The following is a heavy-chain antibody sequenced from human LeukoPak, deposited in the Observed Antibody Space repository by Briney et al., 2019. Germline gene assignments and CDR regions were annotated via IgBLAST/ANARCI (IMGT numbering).Heavy chain of an antibody. D-gene: IGHD5-12*01. CDR1: GGSISSSSYY. Sequence: PSETLSLTCTVSGGSISSSSYYWGWIRQPPGKGLEWIRSIYYSGSTYYNPSLKSRVTISVDTSKNQFSLKLSSVTAADTAVYYCARRDVVGYFDYWGQGTLVTVSS. CDR2: IYYSGST. V-gene: IGHV4-39*07. J-gene: IGHJ4*02. CDR3: ARRDVVGYFDY.